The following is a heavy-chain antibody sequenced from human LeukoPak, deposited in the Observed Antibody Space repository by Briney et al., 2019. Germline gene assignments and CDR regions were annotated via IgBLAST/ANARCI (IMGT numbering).Heavy chain of an antibody. Sequence: SETLSLTCTVSGGSISSSSYYWGWIRQPPGKGLEWIGSIYYSGSTYYNPFLKSRVTISVDTSKNQFSLKLSSVTAADTAVYYCARDKTAAGFDYWGQGTLVTVSS. CDR2: IYYSGST. CDR1: GGSISSSSYY. V-gene: IGHV4-39*07. CDR3: ARDKTAAGFDY. D-gene: IGHD6-13*01. J-gene: IGHJ4*02.